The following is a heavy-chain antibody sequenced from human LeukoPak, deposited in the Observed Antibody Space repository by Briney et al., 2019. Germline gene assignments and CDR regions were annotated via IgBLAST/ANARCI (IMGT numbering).Heavy chain of an antibody. CDR2: INSDGSST. V-gene: IGHV3-74*01. D-gene: IGHD6-13*01. CDR1: GFTFSSYW. J-gene: IGHJ5*02. Sequence: PGGSLRLSCAASGFTFSSYWMHWVRQAPGKGLVWVSRINSDGSSTNYADSVKGRFTISRDNAKNTLYLQMNGLRAEDTAVYYCARPGYSSSWSFDPWGQGTLVTV. CDR3: ARPGYSSSWSFDP.